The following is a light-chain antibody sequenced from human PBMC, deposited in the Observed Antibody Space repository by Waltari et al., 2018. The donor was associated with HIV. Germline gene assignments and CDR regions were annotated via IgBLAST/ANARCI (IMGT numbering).Light chain of an antibody. J-gene: IGKJ5*01. CDR3: QQYNSHPIT. CDR1: QTVTRW. Sequence: DVQMTQSPSSLSASVGDRVTITCRASQTVTRWLAWYQQKPGKAPRSLIYAASSLQSGVPSRFSVSGGGTNFTLTISSLQPEDFATYYCQQYNSHPITFGQGTRLDLK. CDR2: AAS. V-gene: IGKV1D-16*01.